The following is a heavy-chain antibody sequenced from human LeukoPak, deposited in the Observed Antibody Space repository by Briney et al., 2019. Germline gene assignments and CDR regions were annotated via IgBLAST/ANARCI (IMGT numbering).Heavy chain of an antibody. CDR3: ARGETWFDP. D-gene: IGHD5-24*01. J-gene: IGHJ5*02. Sequence: SETLSLTCAVSGASISGSGYYWGWIRQPPGKGLEWIGSIYYSGSTYYNPSLKSRVTISVDTSKNQFSLKLSSVTAADTAVYYCARGETWFDPWGQGTLVTVSS. CDR1: GASISGSGYY. CDR2: IYYSGST. V-gene: IGHV4-39*07.